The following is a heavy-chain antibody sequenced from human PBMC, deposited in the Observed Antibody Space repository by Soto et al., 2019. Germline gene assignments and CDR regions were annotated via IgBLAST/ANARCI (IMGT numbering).Heavy chain of an antibody. CDR1: GFTFDDYT. J-gene: IGHJ6*02. Sequence: GGSLRLSCAASGFTFDDYTMHWVRQAPGKGLEWVSLISWDGGSTYYADSVKGRFTISRDNSKNSLYLQMNSLRTEDTALYYCAKGRLTTAYYYYYGMDVWGQGTTVTVSS. D-gene: IGHD4-4*01. V-gene: IGHV3-43*01. CDR2: ISWDGGST. CDR3: AKGRLTTAYYYYYGMDV.